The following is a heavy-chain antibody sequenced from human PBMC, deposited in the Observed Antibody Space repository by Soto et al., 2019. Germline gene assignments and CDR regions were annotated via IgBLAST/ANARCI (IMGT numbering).Heavy chain of an antibody. D-gene: IGHD5-18*01. Sequence: SVKVSCKVSGYTLTELSMHWVRQAPGKGLEWMGGFDPEDGETIYAQKFQGRVTMTEDTSTDTAYMELSSLRSEDTAVYYCATGYSYASSWFDPWGQGTLVTVSS. CDR2: FDPEDGET. J-gene: IGHJ5*02. CDR3: ATGYSYASSWFDP. CDR1: GYTLTELS. V-gene: IGHV1-24*01.